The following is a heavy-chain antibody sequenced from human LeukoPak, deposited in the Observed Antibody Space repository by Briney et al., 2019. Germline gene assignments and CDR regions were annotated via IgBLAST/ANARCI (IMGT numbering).Heavy chain of an antibody. CDR1: GYTFTGYD. V-gene: IGHV1-2*02. CDR3: ARDRDSMRYFDWRYYYYYMDV. D-gene: IGHD3-9*01. J-gene: IGHJ6*03. CDR2: INPNSGGT. Sequence: ASVKVSCKASGYTFTGYDMHWVRQAPGQGLEWMGWINPNSGGTNYAQKFQGRVTMTRDTSISTAYMELSRLRSDDTAVYYCARDRDSMRYFDWRYYYYYMDVWGKGTTVTVSS.